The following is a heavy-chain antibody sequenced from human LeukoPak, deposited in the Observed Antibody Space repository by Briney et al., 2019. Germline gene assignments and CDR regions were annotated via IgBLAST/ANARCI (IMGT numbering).Heavy chain of an antibody. CDR3: TRPVEMATTGGAFDI. D-gene: IGHD5-24*01. J-gene: IGHJ3*02. CDR2: IRSKAYGGTT. Sequence: GGSLRLSCAASGFTFSSYAMSWFRQAPGKGLGWVGFIRSKAYGGTTEYAASVKGRFTISRDDSKSIAYLQMNSLKTEDTAVYYCTRPVEMATTGGAFDIWGQGTMVTVSS. V-gene: IGHV3-49*03. CDR1: GFTFSSYA.